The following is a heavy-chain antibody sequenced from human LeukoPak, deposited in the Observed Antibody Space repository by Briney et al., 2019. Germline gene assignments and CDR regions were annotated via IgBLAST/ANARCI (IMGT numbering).Heavy chain of an antibody. CDR2: INHSGST. J-gene: IGHJ4*02. CDR1: GGSFSGYY. CDR3: ARVSLRGTPRFDY. Sequence: SETLSLTCAVYGGSFSGYYWSWIRQPPGKGLEWIGEINHSGSTSYNPSLKSRVTISVDTSKNQFSLKLSSVTAADTAVYYCARVSLRGTPRFDYWGQGTLVTVSS. D-gene: IGHD1-14*01. V-gene: IGHV4-34*01.